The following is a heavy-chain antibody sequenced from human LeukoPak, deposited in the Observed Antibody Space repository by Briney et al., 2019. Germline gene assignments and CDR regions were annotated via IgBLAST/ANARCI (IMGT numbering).Heavy chain of an antibody. D-gene: IGHD1-14*01. V-gene: IGHV4-31*03. Sequence: SQTLSLTCTVSGGSISSGGYYWSWIRQHPGKGLEWIAYIYYSGTTYYNPSLKSRVTISVDTSQNQFSLNLNPVTAADTAVYYRAIGQPYYFDYWGQGALVTVSS. J-gene: IGHJ4*02. CDR1: GGSISSGGYY. CDR3: AIGQPYYFDY. CDR2: IYYSGTT.